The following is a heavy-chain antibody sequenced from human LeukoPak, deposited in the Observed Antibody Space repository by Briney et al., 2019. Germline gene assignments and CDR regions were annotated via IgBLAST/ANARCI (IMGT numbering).Heavy chain of an antibody. CDR3: ARDDKDRSSGGLDP. V-gene: IGHV4-59*01. J-gene: IGHJ5*02. CDR1: GGSISSYY. D-gene: IGHD3-22*01. Sequence: SETLSLTCTVSGGSISSYYWSWIRQPPGKGLEWVGYIYYSGSTNYNPSLKRRVTISVDTSKNQFSLKLSSVTAADTAVYYCARDDKDRSSGGLDPWGQGTLVTVSS. CDR2: IYYSGST.